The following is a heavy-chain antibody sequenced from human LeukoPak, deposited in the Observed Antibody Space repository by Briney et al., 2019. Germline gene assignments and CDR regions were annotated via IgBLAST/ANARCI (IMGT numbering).Heavy chain of an antibody. J-gene: IGHJ1*01. CDR3: ARGSSTESYSAEYFEH. CDR1: GFTFSSYS. Sequence: GGSLRLSCAASGFTFSSYSMNWVRQAPGKGLEWVSSISTSSSYIHYADSVKGRFTISRDNAKNSLYLQLNSLTAGDTAIYYCARGSSTESYSAEYFEHWGQGTLVTVSS. CDR2: ISTSSSYI. V-gene: IGHV3-21*04. D-gene: IGHD2-21*01.